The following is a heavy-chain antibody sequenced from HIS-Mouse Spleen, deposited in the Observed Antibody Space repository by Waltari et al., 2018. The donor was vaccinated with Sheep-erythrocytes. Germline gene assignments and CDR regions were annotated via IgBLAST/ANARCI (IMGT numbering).Heavy chain of an antibody. Sequence: EVQLVESGGGLVKPGGSLRLSCAASGFTFSRYSMNWVRQAPGNGLGWVSSISSSSSYIYYADSVKGRFTISRDNAKNSLYLQMNSLRAEDTAVYYCARVASGATFDYWGQGTLVTVSS. D-gene: IGHD1-26*01. V-gene: IGHV3-21*01. CDR2: ISSSSSYI. J-gene: IGHJ4*02. CDR3: ARVASGATFDY. CDR1: GFTFSRYS.